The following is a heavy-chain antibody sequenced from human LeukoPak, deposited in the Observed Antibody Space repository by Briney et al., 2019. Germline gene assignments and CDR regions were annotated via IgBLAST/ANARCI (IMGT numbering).Heavy chain of an antibody. J-gene: IGHJ4*02. CDR2: ISGSGGST. V-gene: IGHV3-23*01. Sequence: GGSLRLSCAASGFTFSSYAMSWVRQAPGKGLEWVSAISGSGGSTYYADSVKGRFTISRDNSKNTLYLQMNSLRAEDTAVDYCAKDLGSHSSGWYWGQGTLVTVSS. CDR1: GFTFSSYA. D-gene: IGHD6-19*01. CDR3: AKDLGSHSSGWY.